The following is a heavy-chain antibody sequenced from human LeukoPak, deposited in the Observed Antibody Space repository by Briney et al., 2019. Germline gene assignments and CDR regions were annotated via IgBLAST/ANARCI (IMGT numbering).Heavy chain of an antibody. J-gene: IGHJ4*02. Sequence: SETLSLTCSVSGGSITDYYGSWLRQPPGQGLEWIGYVSDSGSTNYNASLKSRLTISVDTSKNQFSLKLTSVTTADTAVYYCARHTMIRGYQLDWGQGTLVTVSS. V-gene: IGHV4-59*01. CDR1: GGSITDYY. D-gene: IGHD3-10*01. CDR2: VSDSGST. CDR3: ARHTMIRGYQLD.